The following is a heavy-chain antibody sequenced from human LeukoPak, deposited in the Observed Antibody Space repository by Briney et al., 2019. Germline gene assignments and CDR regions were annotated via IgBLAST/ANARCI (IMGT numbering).Heavy chain of an antibody. J-gene: IGHJ4*02. Sequence: PGGSLRLSCAASGFTFSSYSMNWVRQAPGKGLEWVSYISSSSSTIYYADSVKGRFTISRDNAKNSLYLQMNSLRAEDTAVYYCARDLPYIVASFGFDYWGQGTLVTVSS. CDR1: GFTFSSYS. CDR3: ARDLPYIVASFGFDY. V-gene: IGHV3-48*01. CDR2: ISSSSSTI. D-gene: IGHD5-12*01.